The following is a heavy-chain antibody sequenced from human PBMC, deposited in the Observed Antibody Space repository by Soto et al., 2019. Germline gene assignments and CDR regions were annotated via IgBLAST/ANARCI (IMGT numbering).Heavy chain of an antibody. D-gene: IGHD3-16*01. J-gene: IGHJ5*02. CDR1: GASIRSYH. CDR3: AKDVSSRRWFDP. Sequence: PSETLSRTCAVSGASIRSYHWSFLRQPAGKGLEWIGRIQHTGNTNYNPSLKSRVTMSADTSKNQISLKMTSVTAADTAVYFCAKDVSSRRWFDPWGQGVRVTVSS. CDR2: IQHTGNT. V-gene: IGHV4-4*07.